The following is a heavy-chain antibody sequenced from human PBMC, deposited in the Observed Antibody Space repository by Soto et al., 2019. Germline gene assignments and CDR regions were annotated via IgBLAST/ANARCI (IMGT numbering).Heavy chain of an antibody. J-gene: IGHJ4*02. Sequence: SETLSLTCSVSGDSIRIYYWTWIRQPPGKGLQWIGYVFHTGNTNYNPSLKSRVTISEDASKNQVSLRLTSVTAADTAVYFCAREQYNWKIWGQGTLVTVSS. CDR3: AREQYNWKI. D-gene: IGHD1-20*01. CDR2: VFHTGNT. CDR1: GDSIRIYY. V-gene: IGHV4-59*01.